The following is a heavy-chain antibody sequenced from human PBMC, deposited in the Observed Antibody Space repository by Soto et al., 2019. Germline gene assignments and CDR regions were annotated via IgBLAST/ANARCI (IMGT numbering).Heavy chain of an antibody. V-gene: IGHV4-4*07. CDR1: GGSISSYY. CDR3: ARDTPYYYDSSGYGYYGMDV. D-gene: IGHD3-22*01. J-gene: IGHJ6*02. CDR2: IYTSGST. Sequence: PSEALSLTCTVYGGSISSYYWSWIRQPAGKGLEWIGRIYTSGSTNYNPSLKSRVTMSVDTSKNQFSLKLSSVTAADTAVYYCARDTPYYYDSSGYGYYGMDVWGQGTTVTVSS.